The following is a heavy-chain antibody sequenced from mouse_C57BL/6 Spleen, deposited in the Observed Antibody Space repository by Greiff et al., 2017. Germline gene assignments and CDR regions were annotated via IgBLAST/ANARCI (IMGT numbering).Heavy chain of an antibody. CDR2: IHPNSGST. CDR1: GYTFTSYW. V-gene: IGHV1-64*01. Sequence: VKLQQSGAELVKPGASVKLSCKASGYTFTSYWMHWVKQRPGQGLEWIGMIHPNSGSTNYNEKFKSKATLTVDKSSSTAYMQLSSLTYEDSAVYYCARGGTTRYCDVWGTGTTVTVAS. D-gene: IGHD1-1*01. CDR3: ARGGTTRYCDV. J-gene: IGHJ1*03.